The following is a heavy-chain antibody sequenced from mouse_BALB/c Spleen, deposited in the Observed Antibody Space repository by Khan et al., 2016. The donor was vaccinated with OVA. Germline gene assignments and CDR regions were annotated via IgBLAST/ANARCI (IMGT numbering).Heavy chain of an antibody. V-gene: IGHV14-3*02. CDR2: IDPANGDT. Sequence: VQLQQSGTELIKPGASVKLSCTASGFNIKDTYIHWVKERPEQGPEWIGRIDPANGDTKYDPKFQGKATITADTSSTTAYLQLSSLTSEDTAVYYGATLYGSHFTYWGQGTLVTVSA. J-gene: IGHJ3*01. D-gene: IGHD2-1*01. CDR1: GFNIKDTY. CDR3: ATLYGSHFTY.